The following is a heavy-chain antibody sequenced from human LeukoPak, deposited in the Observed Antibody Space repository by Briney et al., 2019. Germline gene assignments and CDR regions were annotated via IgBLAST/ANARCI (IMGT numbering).Heavy chain of an antibody. CDR2: IYTSGST. V-gene: IGHV4-4*07. J-gene: IGHJ4*02. CDR1: GGSISSYY. Sequence: KASETLSLTCTVSGGSISSYYWSWIRQPAGKGLEWIGRIYTSGSTNYNPSLKSRVTMSVDTSKNQFSLKLSSVTAADTAVYYCARGSYDSSGYYFFFDYWGREPWSPSPQ. CDR3: ARGSYDSSGYYFFFDY. D-gene: IGHD3-22*01.